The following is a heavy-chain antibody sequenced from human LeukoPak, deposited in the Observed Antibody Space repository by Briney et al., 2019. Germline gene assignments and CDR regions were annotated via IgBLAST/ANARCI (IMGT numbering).Heavy chain of an antibody. CDR2: IYYSGST. V-gene: IGHV4-59*01. D-gene: IGHD3-22*01. CDR1: GVSISSYY. Sequence: SETLSLTCAVSGVSISSYYWSWIRQPPGKGLEWIGYIYYSGSTNYNPSLKSRVTISVDTSKNQFSLKLSSVTAADTAVYYCARGKYDSSGYSLRDWGQGTLVTVSS. CDR3: ARGKYDSSGYSLRD. J-gene: IGHJ4*02.